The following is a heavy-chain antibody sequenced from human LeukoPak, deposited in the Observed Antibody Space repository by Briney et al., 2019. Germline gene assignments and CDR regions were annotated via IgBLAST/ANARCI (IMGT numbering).Heavy chain of an antibody. CDR1: GYRFISYW. CDR3: ARQNGIVGAPIDY. Sequence: GESLQISCKGSGYRFISYWIAWVRHTPGKGLECMGIIYPGDSDTRYSPSFQGQVTISADESINTAYLQWSSLKASDTAVYYCARQNGIVGAPIDYWGQGTLVTASS. V-gene: IGHV5-51*01. J-gene: IGHJ4*02. CDR2: IYPGDSDT. D-gene: IGHD1-26*01.